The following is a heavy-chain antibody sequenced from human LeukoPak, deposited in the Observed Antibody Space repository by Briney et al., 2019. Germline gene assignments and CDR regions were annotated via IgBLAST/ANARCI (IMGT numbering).Heavy chain of an antibody. CDR1: GGTFSSYA. V-gene: IGHV1-69*05. J-gene: IGHJ4*02. CDR3: ARSYALMSGYSHPYYFDY. Sequence: ASVKVSCKASGGTFSSYAISWVRQAPGQGLEWMGGIIPIFGTANYAQKFQGRVTITTDESTSTAYMELSSLRSEDTAVYYCARSYALMSGYSHPYYFDYWGQGTLVTVSS. CDR2: IIPIFGTA. D-gene: IGHD3-3*01.